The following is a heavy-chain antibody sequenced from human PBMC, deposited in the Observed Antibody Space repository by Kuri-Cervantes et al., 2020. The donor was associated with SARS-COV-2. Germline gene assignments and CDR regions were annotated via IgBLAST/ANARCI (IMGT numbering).Heavy chain of an antibody. D-gene: IGHD3-3*01. CDR3: ARDVGRIFGVVMLSYYYMDV. CDR2: IIPIFGTA. V-gene: IGHV1-69*13. Sequence: SVKVSCKASGGTFSSYAISWVRQAPGQGLEWMGGIIPIFGTANYAQKFQGRVTITADESTSTAYMELSSLRSDDTAVYYCARDVGRIFGVVMLSYYYMDVWGKGTTVTVSS. CDR1: GGTFSSYA. J-gene: IGHJ6*03.